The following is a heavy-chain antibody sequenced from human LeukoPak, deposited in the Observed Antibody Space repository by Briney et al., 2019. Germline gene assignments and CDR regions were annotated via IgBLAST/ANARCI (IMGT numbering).Heavy chain of an antibody. CDR2: IYPGDSDT. CDR1: GYSFTTYW. D-gene: IGHD1-7*01. J-gene: IGHJ4*02. CDR3: ARQRDGGNYPFDS. V-gene: IGHV5-51*01. Sequence: GESLKISCKGSGYSFTTYWISWVRQMPGKGLEYMGIIYPGDSDTRNSPSFQGQVTISADKSISTAYLQWSSLKTSDTAIYYCARQRDGGNYPFDSWGQGTLVTVSS.